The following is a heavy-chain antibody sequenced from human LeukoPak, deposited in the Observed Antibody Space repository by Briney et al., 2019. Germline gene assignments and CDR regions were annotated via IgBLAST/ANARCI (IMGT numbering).Heavy chain of an antibody. D-gene: IGHD3-10*01. CDR3: ARERRSGTYYYFNY. J-gene: IGHJ4*02. CDR2: IYHSGST. CDR1: GGSISSSNW. Sequence: PSETLSLTCAVSGGSISSSNWWSWVRQPPGKGLEWIGEIYHSGSTNYNPSLKSRVTMSVDTSKNQFSLKLSSVTAADTAVYYCARERRSGTYYYFNYWGQGILVTVSS. V-gene: IGHV4-4*02.